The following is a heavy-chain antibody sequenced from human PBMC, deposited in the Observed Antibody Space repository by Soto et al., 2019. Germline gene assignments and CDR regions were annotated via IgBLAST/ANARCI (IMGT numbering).Heavy chain of an antibody. Sequence: SETLSLTCAVSWTSFSYFAWNWVRQSPGKGLEWIGEIFYTGSSNYRPSLKSRVTMSVDTSKNHFSLSLSEVTAADTGVYYCARRENGDYINFFDSWGQGTLVTVSS. D-gene: IGHD4-17*01. CDR1: WTSFSYFA. J-gene: IGHJ4*02. CDR2: IFYTGSS. CDR3: ARRENGDYINFFDS. V-gene: IGHV4-34*12.